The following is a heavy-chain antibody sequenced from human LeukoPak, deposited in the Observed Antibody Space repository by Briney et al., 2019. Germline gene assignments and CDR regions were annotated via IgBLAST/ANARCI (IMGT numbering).Heavy chain of an antibody. Sequence: PSQTLSLTCSVSGGSVSSGRYYWTWIRQPAGKGLEWIGRFYTSGSTNYNPSLESRVTISIDTSKNQFSLKLSSVTAADTAVYYCARETTLGPPSRMDVWGKGTTVTVSS. CDR1: GGSVSSGRYY. CDR2: FYTSGST. J-gene: IGHJ6*04. V-gene: IGHV4-61*02. D-gene: IGHD1-1*01. CDR3: ARETTLGPPSRMDV.